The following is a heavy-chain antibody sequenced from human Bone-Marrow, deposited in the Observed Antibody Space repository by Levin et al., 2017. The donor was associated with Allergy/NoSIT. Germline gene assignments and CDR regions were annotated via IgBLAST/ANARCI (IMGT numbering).Heavy chain of an antibody. J-gene: IGHJ4*02. CDR3: ARDLDLQSAV. V-gene: IGHV4-30-4*01. Sequence: SQTLSLTCTVSGASVSSGDYFWSWIRQSPGKGLQWIGYIYYSGSTYYNPSLQSRVSFSVDTSKKRFSLKMSSVTAADTAVYYCARDLDLQSAVWGQGTLVTVSS. CDR2: IYYSGST. CDR1: GASVSSGDYF. D-gene: IGHD4-11*01.